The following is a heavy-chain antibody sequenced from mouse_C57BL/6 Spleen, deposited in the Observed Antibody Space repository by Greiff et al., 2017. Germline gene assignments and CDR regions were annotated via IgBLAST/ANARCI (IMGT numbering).Heavy chain of an antibody. CDR2: IYPGDGDT. J-gene: IGHJ4*01. CDR1: GYAFSSSW. CDR3: AKNYPYAMDY. D-gene: IGHD1-1*02. Sequence: QVQLQQSGPELVKPGASVKISCKASGYAFSSSWMNWVKQRPGMGLEWIGRIYPGDGDTNYNGKFKGKATLTADKSSSTAYMQLSSLTSEDSAVYFCAKNYPYAMDYWGQGTSVTFSS. V-gene: IGHV1-82*01.